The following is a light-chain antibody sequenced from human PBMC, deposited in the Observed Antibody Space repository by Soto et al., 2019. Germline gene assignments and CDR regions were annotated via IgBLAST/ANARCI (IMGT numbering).Light chain of an antibody. J-gene: IGKJ5*01. Sequence: EIVLTKAPATVSLCPGERAKLSCRASQSVKTFLVWYQHRPGQPPSLLIHDASHRAAGIPARFSGSGFGTDFTLSISSLEPEDFAVYYCQQRSNWPPITFGQGTRLEI. V-gene: IGKV3-11*01. CDR2: DAS. CDR1: QSVKTF. CDR3: QQRSNWPPIT.